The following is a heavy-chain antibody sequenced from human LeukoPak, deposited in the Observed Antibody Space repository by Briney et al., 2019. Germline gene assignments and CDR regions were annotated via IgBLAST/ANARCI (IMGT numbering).Heavy chain of an antibody. Sequence: PGGSLRLSCAASGLIFSSYWMTWVRQAPGRGLEWVANIKQDGSEKCYVDSVKGRFTISRDNAKNSLYLQMNSLRAEDTAVYYCARARAAYCSNDVCCHFDYWGQGTLVTVSS. V-gene: IGHV3-7*05. J-gene: IGHJ4*02. CDR3: ARARAAYCSNDVCCHFDY. CDR1: GLIFSSYW. D-gene: IGHD2-8*01. CDR2: IKQDGSEK.